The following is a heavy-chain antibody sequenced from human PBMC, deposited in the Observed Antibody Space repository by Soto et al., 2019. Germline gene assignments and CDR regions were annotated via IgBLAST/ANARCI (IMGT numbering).Heavy chain of an antibody. V-gene: IGHV3-23*01. J-gene: IGHJ5*01. CDR1: GFTFSSYA. CDR2: ISGSGATT. Sequence: GGSLRLSCAASGFTFSSYAMSWVRQAPGKRLEWLSLISGSGATTYYADSVKGRFIVSRYKSKNTVYLQMNSLRADDTALYYCTKSSVHCSGGSCFDFWGQGTLVTVSS. CDR3: TKSSVHCSGGSCFDF. D-gene: IGHD2-15*01.